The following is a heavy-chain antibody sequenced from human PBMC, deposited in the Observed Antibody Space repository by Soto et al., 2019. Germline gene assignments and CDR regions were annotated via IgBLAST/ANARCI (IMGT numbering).Heavy chain of an antibody. J-gene: IGHJ4*02. CDR2: ISHVETT. D-gene: IGHD3-3*01. CDR3: ARGGGYDSFDV. Sequence: LSLTCRVSGVPLGSGGYSWSWIRQSPGKGLEWLGYISHVETTYYNPSFQSRLSLSIDRTRNQFSLSPSSMTAADKAVYYCARGGGYDSFDVGGQGIQVTV. V-gene: IGHV4-30-2*06. CDR1: GVPLGSGGYS.